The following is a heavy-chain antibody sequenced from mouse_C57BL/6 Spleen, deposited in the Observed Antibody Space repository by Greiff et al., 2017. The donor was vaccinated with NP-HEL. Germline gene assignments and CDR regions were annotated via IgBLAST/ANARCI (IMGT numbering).Heavy chain of an antibody. CDR3: ARRGNYYGSSYYFDY. J-gene: IGHJ2*01. CDR2: ISSGSSTI. Sequence: EVQLQQSGGGLVKPGGSLKLSCAASGFTFSDYGMHWVRQAPEKGLEWVAYISSGSSTIYYADTVKGRFTISRDNAKNTLFLQMTSLRSEDTAMYYCARRGNYYGSSYYFDYWGQGTTLTVSS. V-gene: IGHV5-17*01. D-gene: IGHD1-1*01. CDR1: GFTFSDYG.